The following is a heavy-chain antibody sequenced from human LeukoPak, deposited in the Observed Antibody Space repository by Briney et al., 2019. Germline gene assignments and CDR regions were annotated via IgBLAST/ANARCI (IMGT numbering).Heavy chain of an antibody. Sequence: PGGSLRLSCAASGFTFSNHWMHWVRQAPGKGLVWVSCISSDGSTTRYADSVKGRFTISRDSAKNTLYLQMNSLRAEDTAVYYCVRGDWGSGYWGQGTLVTVSS. CDR1: GFTFSNHW. J-gene: IGHJ4*02. V-gene: IGHV3-74*01. D-gene: IGHD7-27*01. CDR2: ISSDGSTT. CDR3: VRGDWGSGY.